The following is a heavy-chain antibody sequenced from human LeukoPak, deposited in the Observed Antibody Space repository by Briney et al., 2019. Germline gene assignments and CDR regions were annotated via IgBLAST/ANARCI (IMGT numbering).Heavy chain of an antibody. CDR2: IKQDGSEK. J-gene: IGHJ4*02. V-gene: IGHV3-7*01. CDR3: ARVPGEMGATLAYLDY. CDR1: GFTFSSYW. D-gene: IGHD1-26*01. Sequence: PGGSLRLSCAASGFTFSSYWMSWVRQAPGNGLEWVANIKQDGSEKYYVDSVKGRFTISRDNAKNSLYLQMNSLRAEDTAVYYCARVPGEMGATLAYLDYWGQGTLVFVSS.